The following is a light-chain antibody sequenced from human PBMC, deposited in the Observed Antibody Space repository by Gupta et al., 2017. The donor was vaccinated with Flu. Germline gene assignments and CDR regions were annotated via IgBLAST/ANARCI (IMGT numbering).Light chain of an antibody. Sequence: DIAMTHSLLSLPVSTWERASISCRSSQSLLHSNGYNYLDLYLHKPGQSPQLLIYLGSNRASGVPDRFRGSGSGTDFTLKISRVEAEDVGVYFCMQALQTPPWTFGQGTKVEIK. V-gene: IGKV2-28*01. CDR2: LGS. J-gene: IGKJ1*01. CDR3: MQALQTPPWT. CDR1: QSLLHSNGYNY.